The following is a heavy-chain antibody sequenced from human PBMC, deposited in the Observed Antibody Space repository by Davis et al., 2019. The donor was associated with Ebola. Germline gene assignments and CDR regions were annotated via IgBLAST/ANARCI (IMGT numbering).Heavy chain of an antibody. CDR2: IHSDGTST. D-gene: IGHD1-1*01. Sequence: GESLKISCAASGFSFSSTWMHWVRQAPGKGLVWVSRIHSDGTSTIYTDSVKGRFTISRDNAKNTLYLQMNSLRAEDTAVYYCARETEANDYWGQGTLVTVSS. V-gene: IGHV3-74*01. J-gene: IGHJ4*02. CDR3: ARETEANDY. CDR1: GFSFSSTW.